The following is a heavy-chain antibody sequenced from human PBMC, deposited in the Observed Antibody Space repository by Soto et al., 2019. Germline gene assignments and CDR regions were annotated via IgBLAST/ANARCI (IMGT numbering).Heavy chain of an antibody. V-gene: IGHV3-23*01. D-gene: IGHD2-15*01. CDR1: GFTFSSYA. CDR3: AKYSNVVVVAATPTGSVLDAFDI. CDR2: ISGSGGST. Sequence: GGSLRLSCAASGFTFSSYAMSWVRQAPGKGLEWVSAISGSGGSTYYADSVKGRFTISRDNSKNTLYLQMNGLRAEDTAVYYCAKYSNVVVVAATPTGSVLDAFDIWGQGTMVTVSS. J-gene: IGHJ3*02.